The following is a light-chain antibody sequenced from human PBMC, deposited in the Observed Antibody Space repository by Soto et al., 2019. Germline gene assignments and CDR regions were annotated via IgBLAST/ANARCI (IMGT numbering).Light chain of an antibody. CDR1: QNIGSN. CDR3: QQYNTWPLT. CDR2: GAS. Sequence: EIVMTQSPATLSVSPGERATLSCTASQNIGSNLAWYQQKLGQAPRLLIYGASTRATGTSARFSGSGSGTEFTLTITSLQSEDFALFHCQQYNTWPLTFGGGTKVDIK. J-gene: IGKJ4*01. V-gene: IGKV3D-15*01.